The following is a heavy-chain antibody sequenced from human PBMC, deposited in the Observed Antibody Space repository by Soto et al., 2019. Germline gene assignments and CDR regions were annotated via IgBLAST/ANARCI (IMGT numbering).Heavy chain of an antibody. J-gene: IGHJ4*02. Sequence: QVQLVQSGAEVKKPGASVKVSCKASGYTFINYGISWVRQAPGHGLEWMGWISVYTGYAHYAQKVQGRVTMTTDTSTNTAYMDLTSLRSDDTAVYFCARNSSGWSHSDYWGQGTLVTVSS. CDR3: ARNSSGWSHSDY. CDR1: GYTFINYG. D-gene: IGHD6-19*01. CDR2: ISVYTGYA. V-gene: IGHV1-18*01.